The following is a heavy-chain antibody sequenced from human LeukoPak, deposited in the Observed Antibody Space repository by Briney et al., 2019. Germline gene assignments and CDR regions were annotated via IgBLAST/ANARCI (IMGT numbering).Heavy chain of an antibody. CDR1: GYSISSGYY. Sequence: SETLSLTCTVSGYSISSGYYWGWIRQPPGKGLEWIGNIFHSGSTYYNPSLKSRVTISVDTSKNQFPLKLTSVTAADTAVYYCARVVSMTMIVVIPLYFDYWGQGTLVTVSS. CDR2: IFHSGST. CDR3: ARVVSMTMIVVIPLYFDY. J-gene: IGHJ4*02. V-gene: IGHV4-38-2*02. D-gene: IGHD3-22*01.